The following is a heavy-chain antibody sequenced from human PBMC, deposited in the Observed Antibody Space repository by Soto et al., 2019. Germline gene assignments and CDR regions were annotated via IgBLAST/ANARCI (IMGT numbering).Heavy chain of an antibody. CDR1: GDSVSSNSAA. V-gene: IGHV6-1*01. Sequence: PSQTLSLTCAISGDSVSSNSAAWNGIRQPPSRGLEWLGRTYYRSKWYNDYAVSVKSRITINPDTSKNQFSLQLNSVTPEDTAVYYCARWGDYYYGMDVWGKGTTVTVSS. CDR3: ARWGDYYYGMDV. CDR2: TYYRSKWYN. J-gene: IGHJ6*04. D-gene: IGHD3-16*01.